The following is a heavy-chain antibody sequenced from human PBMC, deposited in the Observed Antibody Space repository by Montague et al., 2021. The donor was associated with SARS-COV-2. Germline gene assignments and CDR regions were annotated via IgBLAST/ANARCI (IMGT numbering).Heavy chain of an antibody. D-gene: IGHD3/OR15-3a*01. V-gene: IGHV3-48*03. J-gene: IGHJ6*02. CDR1: GFIFSSYE. Sequence: SLRLSCAASGFIFSSYEMNWVRQAPGKGLEWISYISSSGGGSTKHYTDSVRGRFTISRDNAKNSLYLQMNSLRVEDTAIYYCARDRDWDDWCGMDVWDRGTTVTVSS. CDR3: ARDRDWDDWCGMDV. CDR2: ISSSGGGSTK.